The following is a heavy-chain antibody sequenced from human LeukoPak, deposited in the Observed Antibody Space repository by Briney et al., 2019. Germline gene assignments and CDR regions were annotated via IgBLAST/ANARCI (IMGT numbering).Heavy chain of an antibody. CDR1: GGSISSYY. Sequence: SETLSLTCTVSGGSISSYYWSWIRQPPGKGLEWIGYIYYSGSTNYNPSLKRRVTISIDTSKNQFSLKLSSVTAADTAVYYCASALTTVTTGYFDYWGQGTLVTVSS. CDR2: IYYSGST. D-gene: IGHD4-11*01. V-gene: IGHV4-59*01. CDR3: ASALTTVTTGYFDY. J-gene: IGHJ4*02.